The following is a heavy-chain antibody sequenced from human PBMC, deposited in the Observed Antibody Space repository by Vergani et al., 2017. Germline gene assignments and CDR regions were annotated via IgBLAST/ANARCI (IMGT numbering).Heavy chain of an antibody. D-gene: IGHD5-12*01. Sequence: QVQLQESGPGLVKPSETLSLTCTVSGGSISSYYWSWIRQPPGKGLEWIGYIYYSGSTNYNPSLKSRVTISVDTSKNQFSLKLSSVTAADTAVYYCARAGVATAGPYYYGMDVWGHGTTVTVSS. CDR2: IYYSGST. CDR3: ARAGVATAGPYYYGMDV. J-gene: IGHJ6*02. CDR1: GGSISSYY. V-gene: IGHV4-59*01.